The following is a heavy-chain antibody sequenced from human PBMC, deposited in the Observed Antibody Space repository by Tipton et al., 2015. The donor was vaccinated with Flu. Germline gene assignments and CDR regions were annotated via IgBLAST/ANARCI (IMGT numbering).Heavy chain of an antibody. V-gene: IGHV4-31*03. J-gene: IGHJ4*02. CDR1: GGSISSGGYY. Sequence: TLSLTCTVSGGSISSGGYYWSWIRQHPGKGLEWIGYIYYSGSTYYNPSLKSRVTISVDTSKNQFSLKLSSVTAADTAVYYCARGVVVVPAAINYFDYWGQGTLVTVPS. CDR3: ARGVVVVPAAINYFDY. D-gene: IGHD2-2*01. CDR2: IYYSGST.